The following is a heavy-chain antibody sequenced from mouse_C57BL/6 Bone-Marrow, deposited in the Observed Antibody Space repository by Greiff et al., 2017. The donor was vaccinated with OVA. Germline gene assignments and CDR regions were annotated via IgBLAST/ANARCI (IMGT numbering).Heavy chain of an antibody. Sequence: EVQVVESGGDLVKPGGSPKLSCAASGFTFSSYGMSWVRQTPDKRLEWVATISSGGSYTYYPDSVKGRFTISRDNAKNTLYLQMSSLKSEDTAMYYCARHYYGSSYRFAYWGQGTLVTVSA. V-gene: IGHV5-6*01. CDR1: GFTFSSYG. J-gene: IGHJ3*01. D-gene: IGHD1-1*01. CDR2: ISSGGSYT. CDR3: ARHYYGSSYRFAY.